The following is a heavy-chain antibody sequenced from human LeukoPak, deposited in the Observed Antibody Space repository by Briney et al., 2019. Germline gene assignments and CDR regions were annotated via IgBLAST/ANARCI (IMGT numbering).Heavy chain of an antibody. V-gene: IGHV3-48*03. CDR3: ARESDIDCSSTSCPGFDI. CDR1: GFTFSSYE. Sequence: PGGSLRLSCAASGFTFSSYEMNWVRQAPGKGLEWVSYIGSSGSSIYYADSVKGRFTISRDNAKNSLYLQLNSLGAEDTAVYYCARESDIDCSSTSCPGFDIWGQGTMVTVSS. CDR2: IGSSGSSI. J-gene: IGHJ3*02. D-gene: IGHD2-2*01.